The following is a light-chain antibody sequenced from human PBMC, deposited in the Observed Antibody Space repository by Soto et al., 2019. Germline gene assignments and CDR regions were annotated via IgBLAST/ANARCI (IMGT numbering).Light chain of an antibody. CDR2: GAS. V-gene: IGKV3-20*01. Sequence: EIVLTQSPGTLSLSPGERATLSCRASQSVSSYLAWYQQKPRQAPRLLIYGASSRATGIPDRFSASGSGTEFTLTISRLEPEEFAVYHCQQDVSSSRTFGQGTKVEMK. CDR3: QQDVSSSRT. CDR1: QSVSSY. J-gene: IGKJ1*01.